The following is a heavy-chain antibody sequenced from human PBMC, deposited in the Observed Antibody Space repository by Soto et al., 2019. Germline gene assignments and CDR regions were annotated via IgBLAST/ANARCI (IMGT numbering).Heavy chain of an antibody. CDR3: AGAEYYFDSSGWYY. D-gene: IGHD3-22*01. CDR1: GFTFSSYS. Sequence: EVQLVESGGGLVKPGGSLRLSCAASGFTFSSYSMNWVRQAPGKGLEWVSSISSSSTYIYYADSVKGRFTISRDNAKNSLYLKMNSLRAEDTAVYYCAGAEYYFDSSGWYYWGKGTLVTVSS. J-gene: IGHJ4*02. V-gene: IGHV3-21*01. CDR2: ISSSSTYI.